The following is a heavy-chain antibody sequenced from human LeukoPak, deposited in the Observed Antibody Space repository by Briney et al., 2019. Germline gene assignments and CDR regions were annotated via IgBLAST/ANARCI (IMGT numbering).Heavy chain of an antibody. CDR1: GGSISSSSYY. J-gene: IGHJ4*02. CDR3: ARDPIPREYYDSSGYYPW. CDR2: IYYSGST. V-gene: IGHV4-39*07. Sequence: SETLSLTCTVSGGSISSSSYYWGWIRQPPGKGLEWIGSIYYSGSTYYNPSLKGRVTISVDTSKNQFSLKLSSVTAADTAVYYCARDPIPREYYDSSGYYPWWGQGTLVTVSS. D-gene: IGHD3-22*01.